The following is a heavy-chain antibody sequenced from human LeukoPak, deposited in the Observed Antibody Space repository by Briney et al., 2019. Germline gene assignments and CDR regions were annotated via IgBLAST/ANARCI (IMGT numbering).Heavy chain of an antibody. CDR1: GFTFSSYA. V-gene: IGHV3-15*01. Sequence: GGSLRLSCAASGFTFSSYAMSWVRQAPGKGLEWVGRIKSKTDGGTTDYAAPVKGRFTISRDDSKNTLYLQMNSLKTEDTAVYYCTTDSGYSYGSLGIDYWGQGTLVTVSS. J-gene: IGHJ4*02. D-gene: IGHD5-18*01. CDR3: TTDSGYSYGSLGIDY. CDR2: IKSKTDGGTT.